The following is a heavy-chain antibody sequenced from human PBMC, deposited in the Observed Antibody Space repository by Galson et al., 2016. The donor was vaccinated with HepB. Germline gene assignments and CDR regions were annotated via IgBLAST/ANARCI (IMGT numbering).Heavy chain of an antibody. D-gene: IGHD3-3*01. CDR1: GFIFRSYG. J-gene: IGHJ6*01. CDR3: ARGVTIFGVVTNHSDV. Sequence: SLRLSCAASGFIFRSYGMHWVRQAPGKGLEWVAVIRYDGSNKYYADSVKGRFTISRDNSKNTLYLQMDSLRAEDTAVYYCARGVTIFGVVTNHSDVWGQGTTVTVSS. CDR2: IRYDGSNK. V-gene: IGHV3-33*01.